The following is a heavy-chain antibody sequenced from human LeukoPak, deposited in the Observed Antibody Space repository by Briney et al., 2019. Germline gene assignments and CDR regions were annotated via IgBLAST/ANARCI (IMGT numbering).Heavy chain of an antibody. CDR2: ISSSGGAI. CDR3: ARVNRYYYDSTYWFYFDL. J-gene: IGHJ2*01. D-gene: IGHD3-22*01. Sequence: GSLRLSCATSGFTFSDYYMSWIRQAPGKGLEWVSYISSSGGAIFYADAVKGRFTISRDNAKNSLDLHMNSLRAEDTAVYYCARVNRYYYDSTYWFYFDLWGRGTLVTVSS. V-gene: IGHV3-11*01. CDR1: GFTFSDYY.